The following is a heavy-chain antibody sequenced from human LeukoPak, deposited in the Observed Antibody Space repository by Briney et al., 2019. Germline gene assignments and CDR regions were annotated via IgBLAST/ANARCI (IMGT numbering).Heavy chain of an antibody. CDR1: GASISSYY. D-gene: IGHD1-26*01. CDR2: FYTSGST. J-gene: IGHJ4*02. Sequence: VKPSETLSLTCTVSGASISSYYWSWIRQPAGKGLEWIGRFYTSGSTNYNPSLKSRATMSVDTSKNQFSLKLSSVTAADTAVYYCARSIVGATTGFDHWGLGTLVTVSS. V-gene: IGHV4-4*07. CDR3: ARSIVGATTGFDH.